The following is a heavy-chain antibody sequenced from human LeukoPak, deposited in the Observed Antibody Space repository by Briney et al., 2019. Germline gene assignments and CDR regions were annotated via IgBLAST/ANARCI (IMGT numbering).Heavy chain of an antibody. J-gene: IGHJ4*02. CDR2: ISSSSSYV. CDR3: ARVGDGDSFDY. D-gene: IGHD3-10*01. Sequence: GGSLRLSCAASGFTFSSYSMNWVRQAPGKGLECVSSISSSSSYVHYADSVKGRFTISRDNAKNSLYLQMNSLRAEDTALYYCARVGDGDSFDYWGQGTLVTVSS. CDR1: GFTFSSYS. V-gene: IGHV3-21*01.